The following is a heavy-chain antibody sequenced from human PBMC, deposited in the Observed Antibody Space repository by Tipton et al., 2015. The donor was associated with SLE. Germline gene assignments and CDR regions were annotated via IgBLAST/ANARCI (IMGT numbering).Heavy chain of an antibody. CDR1: GFTFWSHA. D-gene: IGHD3-3*01. CDR3: ARSPVDYWNGYSA. J-gene: IGHJ4*02. CDR2: ITGSGDRT. Sequence: SLRLSCATSGFTFWSHAMSWVRQAPGKGLEWVSAITGSGDRTYYIDSVKGRFTISRDNSKNSLYLQMNGLRAEDTAVYYCARSPVDYWNGYSAWGQGTLVAVSS. V-gene: IGHV3-23*01.